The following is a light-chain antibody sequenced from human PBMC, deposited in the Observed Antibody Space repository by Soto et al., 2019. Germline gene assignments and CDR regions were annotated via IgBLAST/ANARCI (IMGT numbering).Light chain of an antibody. J-gene: IGKJ3*01. V-gene: IGKV1-39*01. Sequence: DIQMTQSPSSLSASVGDRVTITCRASQSISSYLTWYQQKPGKAPKLLIYASSFLQSGVPSRFSGSGSGTDFTLTSSSLQPEDFATYYCQQSFSMPFTFGPGTKVDIK. CDR3: QQSFSMPFT. CDR1: QSISSY. CDR2: ASS.